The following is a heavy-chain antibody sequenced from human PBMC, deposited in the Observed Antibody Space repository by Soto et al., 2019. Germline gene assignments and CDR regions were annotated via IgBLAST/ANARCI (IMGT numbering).Heavy chain of an antibody. J-gene: IGHJ6*03. CDR3: ARAPLSIAAPAYYYYYMDV. CDR1: GGSISSYY. Sequence: SETLSLTCTVSGGSISSYYWSWIRQPPGKGLEWIGYIYYSGSTNYNPSLKSRVTISVDTSKNQFSLKLSSVTAADTAVYYCARAPLSIAAPAYYYYYMDVWGKGTTVTVSS. CDR2: IYYSGST. D-gene: IGHD6-6*01. V-gene: IGHV4-59*01.